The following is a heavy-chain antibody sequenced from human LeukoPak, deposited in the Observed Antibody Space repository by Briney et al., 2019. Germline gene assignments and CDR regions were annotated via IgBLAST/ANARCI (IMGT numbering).Heavy chain of an antibody. CDR2: ADVGR. J-gene: IGHJ4*02. V-gene: IGHV1-24*01. D-gene: IGHD3-16*02. CDR1: GYTLTELS. CDR3: VSIALDS. Sequence: ASVKVSFKVSGYTLTELSIHWVRQPPGKGLEGVGGADVGRIYAQKFQGRVTITEDTSTDTAYMDVSSVRSEDTAVYYCVSIALDSWGQGTLVTVSS.